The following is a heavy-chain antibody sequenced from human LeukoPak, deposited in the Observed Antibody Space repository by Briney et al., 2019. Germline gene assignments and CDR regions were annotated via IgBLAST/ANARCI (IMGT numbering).Heavy chain of an antibody. V-gene: IGHV4-4*07. CDR3: ARTGDSSSWRGNWFDP. J-gene: IGHJ5*02. Sequence: SETLSLTRTVSGGSISSYYWSWIRQPAGKGLEWIGRIYTSGSTNYNPSLKSRVTMSVDTSKNQFSLKLSSVTAADTAVYYCARTGDSSSWRGNWFDPWGQGTLVTVSS. CDR1: GGSISSYY. D-gene: IGHD6-13*01. CDR2: IYTSGST.